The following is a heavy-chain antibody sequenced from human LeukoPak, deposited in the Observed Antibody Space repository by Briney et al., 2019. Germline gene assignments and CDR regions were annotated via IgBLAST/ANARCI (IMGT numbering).Heavy chain of an antibody. V-gene: IGHV3-11*01. J-gene: IGHJ4*02. Sequence: GGSLRLSCAASGFTFSDYSMSWIRQAPGKGLEWISYITNNGSAIYYADSVKGRFTISRDNARNSLYLQMSSLRAEDTAVYYCAKTPNGQWLGNESFDYWGQGTLVTVSS. D-gene: IGHD6-19*01. CDR2: ITNNGSAI. CDR1: GFTFSDYS. CDR3: AKTPNGQWLGNESFDY.